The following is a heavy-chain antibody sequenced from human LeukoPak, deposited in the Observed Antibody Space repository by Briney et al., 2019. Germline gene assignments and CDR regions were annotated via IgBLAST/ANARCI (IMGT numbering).Heavy chain of an antibody. D-gene: IGHD5-18*01. CDR1: GYTLTELS. V-gene: IGHV1-24*01. CDR3: AKSAGYSYGNYFDY. Sequence: ASVKVSCKVSGYTLTELSMHWVRQAPGKGLEWMGGFDPEDGETIYAQKFQGRVTMTEDTSTDTAYMELNSLRAEDTAVHFCAKSAGYSYGNYFDYWGQGTLVTVSS. CDR2: FDPEDGET. J-gene: IGHJ4*02.